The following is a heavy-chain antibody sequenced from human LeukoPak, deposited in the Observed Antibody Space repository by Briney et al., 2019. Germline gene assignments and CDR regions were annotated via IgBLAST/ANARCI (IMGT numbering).Heavy chain of an antibody. V-gene: IGHV4-59*01. D-gene: IGHD5-12*01. Sequence: SETLSLTCTVSGGSISSYYWSWIRHPPGKGLEWIGYIYYSGTTNYNPSLKSRVTISVDTSKNQFSLKLSSVTAADTAVYYCARGNGYARVWGQGSLVTVSS. J-gene: IGHJ4*02. CDR1: GGSISSYY. CDR3: ARGNGYARV. CDR2: IYYSGTT.